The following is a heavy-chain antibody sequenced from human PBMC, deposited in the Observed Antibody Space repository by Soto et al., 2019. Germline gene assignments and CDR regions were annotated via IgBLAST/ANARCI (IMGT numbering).Heavy chain of an antibody. J-gene: IGHJ6*02. Sequence: PGGSLRLSCVASGFTVSSNYMSWVRQAPGKGLEWVSVIYSGGSTYYADSVKGRFTISRDNSKNTLYLQMNSLRAEDTAVYYCARDKLERWLLSYGMDVWGQGTTVTVSS. CDR3: ARDKLERWLLSYGMDV. V-gene: IGHV3-66*01. CDR1: GFTVSSNY. CDR2: IYSGGST. D-gene: IGHD5-12*01.